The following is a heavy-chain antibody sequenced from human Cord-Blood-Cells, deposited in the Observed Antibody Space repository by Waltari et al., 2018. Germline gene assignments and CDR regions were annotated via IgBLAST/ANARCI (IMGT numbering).Heavy chain of an antibody. Sequence: QLQMKESRPGLATPSETLCLTCTVSGCSMSSSRYSWGWIRQPPGKGLEWIGSIYYSGSTYYNPSLKSRVTISVDTSKNQFSLKLSSVTAADTAVYYCARQRGNWNYYYYYYYMDVWGKGTTVTVSS. CDR3: ARQRGNWNYYYYYYYMDV. J-gene: IGHJ6*03. D-gene: IGHD1-7*01. CDR2: IYYSGST. V-gene: IGHV4-39*01. CDR1: GCSMSSSRYS.